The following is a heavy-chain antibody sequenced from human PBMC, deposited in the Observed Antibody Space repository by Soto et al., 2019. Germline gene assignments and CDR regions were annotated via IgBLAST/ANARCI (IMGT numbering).Heavy chain of an antibody. Sequence: GSTVYYADSVKGRFTISRDNAKNSLFLQMNSLRAEDTAVYYCASSVLVTARFDYWGQGTPVTVSS. D-gene: IGHD2-21*02. CDR3: ASSVLVTARFDY. CDR2: GSTV. V-gene: IGHV3-11*01. J-gene: IGHJ4*02.